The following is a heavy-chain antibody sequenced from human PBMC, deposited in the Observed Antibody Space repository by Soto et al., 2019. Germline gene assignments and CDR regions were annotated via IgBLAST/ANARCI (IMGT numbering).Heavy chain of an antibody. CDR1: GVTFSSYA. J-gene: IGHJ6*02. CDR2: ISGSGGST. D-gene: IGHD6-19*01. Sequence: GGSLRLSCAASGVTFSSYAMSWGRQAPGKGLEWVSAISGSGGSTYYADSVKGRFTISRDNSKNTLYLQMNSLRAEDTAVYYCAKAGASGSFLYYYYGMDVWGQGATVTVSS. V-gene: IGHV3-23*01. CDR3: AKAGASGSFLYYYYGMDV.